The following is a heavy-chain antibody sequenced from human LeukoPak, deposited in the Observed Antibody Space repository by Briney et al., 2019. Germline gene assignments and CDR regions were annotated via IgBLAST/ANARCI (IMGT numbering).Heavy chain of an antibody. Sequence: SETLSLTCTVSGGSISSSSYYWGWIRQPPGKGLEWIGSIYYSGSTNYNPSLKSRVTISVDASKNQFSLKLSSVTAADTAVYYCARDGGNWNQEIDYWGQGTLVTVSS. V-gene: IGHV4-39*07. J-gene: IGHJ4*02. CDR2: IYYSGST. D-gene: IGHD1-20*01. CDR1: GGSISSSSYY. CDR3: ARDGGNWNQEIDY.